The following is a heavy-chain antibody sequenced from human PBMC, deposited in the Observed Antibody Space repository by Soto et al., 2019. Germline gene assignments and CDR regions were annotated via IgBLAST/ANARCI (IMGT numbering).Heavy chain of an antibody. CDR1: GYTFTSYG. D-gene: IGHD3-3*01. J-gene: IGHJ3*02. CDR3: ARDRFLEWLSGDAFDI. Sequence: ASVKVSCKASGYTFTSYGISWVRQAPAQGLEWIGWISAYNGNTNYAQKLQGRVTMTTDTSTSTAYMELRSLRSDDTAVYYCARDRFLEWLSGDAFDIWGQGTMVTVSS. CDR2: ISAYNGNT. V-gene: IGHV1-18*01.